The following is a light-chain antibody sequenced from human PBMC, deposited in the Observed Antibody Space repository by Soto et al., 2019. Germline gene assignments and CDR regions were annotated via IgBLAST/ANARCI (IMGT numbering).Light chain of an antibody. CDR1: QSVRSW. CDR2: DAS. Sequence: DIQMTQSPSTLSASVGDRVTLTCRASQSVRSWLAWYQQKPGKAPKFLIYDASSLESGVPSRFSGSGSGTEFTLTISSLQPEDFATYYCQQRNSYPITVGQGTRLEI. J-gene: IGKJ5*01. V-gene: IGKV1-5*01. CDR3: QQRNSYPIT.